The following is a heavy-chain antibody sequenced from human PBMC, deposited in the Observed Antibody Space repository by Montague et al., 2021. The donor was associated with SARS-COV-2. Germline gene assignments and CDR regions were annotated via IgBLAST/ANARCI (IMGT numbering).Heavy chain of an antibody. V-gene: IGHV3-20*01. CDR2: ISRSGDST. J-gene: IGHJ4*02. D-gene: IGHD3-10*01. Sequence: SLRLSCAVSGFTFDDYGMSWVRQAPGKGLEWVSGISRSGDSTAYGDSVKGRFTISRDNAKNSLYLQVNSLRVEDTAFYHCSRGGGMIRGVVDLWGQGILVSVSS. CDR3: SRGGGMIRGVVDL. CDR1: GFTFDDYG.